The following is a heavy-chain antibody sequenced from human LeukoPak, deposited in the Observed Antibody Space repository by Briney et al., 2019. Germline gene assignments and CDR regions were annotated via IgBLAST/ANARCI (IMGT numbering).Heavy chain of an antibody. J-gene: IGHJ4*02. CDR3: TTDRAYSGYDF. CDR2: IGSDGSAR. V-gene: IGHV3-21*06. D-gene: IGHD5-12*01. Sequence: GGSLRLSCVVSGLTITTYTMNWVRQAPGKGLEWVSSIGSDGSARLYGDSVKGRFTVSRDNARNSLYLQMNSLTAEDTAVYYCTTDRAYSGYDFWGLGTLVTVSS. CDR1: GLTITTYT.